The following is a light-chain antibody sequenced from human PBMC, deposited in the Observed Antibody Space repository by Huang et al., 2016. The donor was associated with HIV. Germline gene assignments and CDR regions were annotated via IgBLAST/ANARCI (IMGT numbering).Light chain of an antibody. CDR2: GAS. V-gene: IGKV3-15*01. Sequence: EMVMTQSPATLSVSAGERATLSCRASQSVSTDLAWYQQRPGQAPRRLIDGASTRATGIPARFSGSGSGTDFTLTISSLQSEDVALYYCHQYNNWPPGTFGQGTKVEIK. CDR3: HQYNNWPPGT. CDR1: QSVSTD. J-gene: IGKJ1*01.